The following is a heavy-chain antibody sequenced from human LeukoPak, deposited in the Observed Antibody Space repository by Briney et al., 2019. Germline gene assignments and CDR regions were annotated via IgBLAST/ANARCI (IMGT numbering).Heavy chain of an antibody. Sequence: KPGGSLRLSCAASGFTFSSYSMNWVRQAPGKGLEWVSSISSSSSYIYYADSVKGRFTISRDNAKNSPYLQMNSLRAEDTAVYYCARPDSSGFPLDAFDIWGQGTMVTVSS. CDR2: ISSSSSYI. CDR1: GFTFSSYS. D-gene: IGHD3-22*01. V-gene: IGHV3-21*01. CDR3: ARPDSSGFPLDAFDI. J-gene: IGHJ3*02.